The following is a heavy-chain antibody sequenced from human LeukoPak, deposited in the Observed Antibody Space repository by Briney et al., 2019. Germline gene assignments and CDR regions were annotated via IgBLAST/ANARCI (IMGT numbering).Heavy chain of an antibody. D-gene: IGHD4-11*01. CDR2: IIPIFGTA. J-gene: IGHJ6*02. Sequence: GASVKVSCKASGGTFSSYAISWVRQAPGQGLEWMGGIIPIFGTANYAQKFQGRVTITADESTSTAYMELSSLRSEDTAVYYCARDRWMTTVTTLGVWGQGTTVTVSS. V-gene: IGHV1-69*13. CDR3: ARDRWMTTVTTLGV. CDR1: GGTFSSYA.